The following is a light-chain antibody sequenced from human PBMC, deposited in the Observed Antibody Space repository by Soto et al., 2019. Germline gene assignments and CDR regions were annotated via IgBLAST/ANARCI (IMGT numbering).Light chain of an antibody. CDR1: SSDVGGYNY. CDR3: SSYAGSNNPYV. Sequence: QSALTQPPSASGSPGQSVTISCTGTSSDVGGYNYVSWYQQHPGKAPKLMIYEVSKRPSGVPDRFSGSKSGNTAFLTVSGLQAEDEADYYCSSYAGSNNPYVFGTGTKLTVL. J-gene: IGLJ1*01. V-gene: IGLV2-8*01. CDR2: EVS.